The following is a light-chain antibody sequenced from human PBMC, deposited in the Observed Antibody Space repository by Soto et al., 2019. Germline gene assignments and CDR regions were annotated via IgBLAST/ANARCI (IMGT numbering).Light chain of an antibody. Sequence: DIQMTQSPSSVSASVGDRVTITCRASQSISRYLNWYQQKPGKAPKFLISSAFGLQSGVPSRFSGSGSGTDFTLTISSLQPEDFATYYCQQSFTTPTFGQGTKVEI. J-gene: IGKJ1*01. CDR1: QSISRY. V-gene: IGKV1-39*01. CDR3: QQSFTTPT. CDR2: SAF.